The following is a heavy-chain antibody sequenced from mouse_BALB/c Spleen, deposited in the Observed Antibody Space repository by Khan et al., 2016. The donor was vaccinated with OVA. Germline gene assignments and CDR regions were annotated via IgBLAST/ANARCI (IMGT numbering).Heavy chain of an antibody. Sequence: QVQLQQSGPGLVAPSQSLSITCTVSGFSLTSYGVHWVRQPPGKGLEWLGIIWAGGSTNYYSALMSSLTISTDNSTSQVFFILNSLQTDDNAMYYCARYRTATAYWGQGTLVTVSA. CDR2: IWAGGST. D-gene: IGHD1-2*01. V-gene: IGHV2-9*02. J-gene: IGHJ3*01. CDR3: ARYRTATAY. CDR1: GFSLTSYG.